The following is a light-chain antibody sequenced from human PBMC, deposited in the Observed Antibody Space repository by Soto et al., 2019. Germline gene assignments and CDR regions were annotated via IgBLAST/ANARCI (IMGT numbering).Light chain of an antibody. CDR3: SSYAGSSNA. Sequence: QSVLTQPPSASGSPGQSVAISCTGTSSDVGGYNYVSWYQQHPGKAPKLMIYEVNKRPSGVPDRFSGSKSGNTASLTVSGLQAEDEADYHCSSYAGSSNAFGTGTKVTVL. CDR1: SSDVGGYNY. V-gene: IGLV2-8*01. J-gene: IGLJ1*01. CDR2: EVN.